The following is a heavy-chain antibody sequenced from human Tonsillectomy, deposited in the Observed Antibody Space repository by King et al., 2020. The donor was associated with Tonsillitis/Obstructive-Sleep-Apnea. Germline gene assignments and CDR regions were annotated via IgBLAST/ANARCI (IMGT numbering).Heavy chain of an antibody. CDR2: INHSGST. J-gene: IGHJ6*02. CDR3: ARGGSSVAARTYYYYGMDV. D-gene: IGHD6-6*01. Sequence: VQLPQWGAGLLKPSETLSLTCAVYGGSFSGYYWSWIRQPPGKGLEWIGEINHSGSTNYNPSLKSRVTISVDTSKNQFSLKLSSVTAADTAVYYCARGGSSVAARTYYYYGMDVWGQGTTVTVSS. CDR1: GGSFSGYY. V-gene: IGHV4-34*01.